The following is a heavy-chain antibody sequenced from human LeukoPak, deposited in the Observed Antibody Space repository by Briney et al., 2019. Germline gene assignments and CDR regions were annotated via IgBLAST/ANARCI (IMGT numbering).Heavy chain of an antibody. CDR3: VMYSRADY. Sequence: GGSLRLSCPASGFTFSSYWMSWVRQAPGKGLEWVANIKQDGSEKYYVDSVKGRFTISRDNAKNSLYLQMNSLRAEDTAVYYCVMYSRADYWGQGTLVTVSS. CDR1: GFTFSSYW. D-gene: IGHD6-13*01. V-gene: IGHV3-7*01. J-gene: IGHJ4*02. CDR2: IKQDGSEK.